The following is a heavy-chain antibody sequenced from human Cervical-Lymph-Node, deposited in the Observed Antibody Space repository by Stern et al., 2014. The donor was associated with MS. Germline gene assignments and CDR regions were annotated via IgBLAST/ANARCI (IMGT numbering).Heavy chain of an antibody. CDR1: GFTFSSYA. CDR2: ISSNGGST. Sequence: EVQLVQSGGGLVQPGGSLRLSCAASGFTFSSYAMHWVRQAPGKGLEYVSAISSNGGSTYCANSVKGRFTISRDNSKNTLYLQMGSLRAEDMAVYYCARLGGYSSGYWGQGTLVTVSS. V-gene: IGHV3-64*01. J-gene: IGHJ4*02. CDR3: ARLGGYSSGY. D-gene: IGHD1-26*01.